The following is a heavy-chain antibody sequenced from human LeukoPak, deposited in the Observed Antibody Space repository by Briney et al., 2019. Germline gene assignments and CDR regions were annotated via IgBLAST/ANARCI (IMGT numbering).Heavy chain of an antibody. J-gene: IGHJ4*02. CDR1: GITFGSYG. CDR2: IRSDGSNK. V-gene: IGHV3-30*02. Sequence: PGGSLRLSCAASGITFGSYGMHWVRQAPGKGLEWVTFIRSDGSNKYYADSVKGRFTISRDNSKNTLYLQMNTLIADDTAVYYCAKGVKQIVVATAQHYLDYWGQGTLVTVSS. D-gene: IGHD2-21*02. CDR3: AKGVKQIVVATAQHYLDY.